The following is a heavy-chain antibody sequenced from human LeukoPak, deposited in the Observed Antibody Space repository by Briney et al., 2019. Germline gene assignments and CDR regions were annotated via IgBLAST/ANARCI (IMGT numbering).Heavy chain of an antibody. CDR1: GGSISSYH. J-gene: IGHJ4*02. D-gene: IGHD3-22*01. CDR2: IYYSGST. V-gene: IGHV4-59*01. Sequence: SETLSLTCTVSGGSISSYHWSWIRQPPGKGLEWIGYIYYSGSTNYNPSLKSRVTISVDTSKNQFSLKLSSVTAADTAVYYCARLVTMIVVVGFDYWGQGTLVTVSS. CDR3: ARLVTMIVVVGFDY.